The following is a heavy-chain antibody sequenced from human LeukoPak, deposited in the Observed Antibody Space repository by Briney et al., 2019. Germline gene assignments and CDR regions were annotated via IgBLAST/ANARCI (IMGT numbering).Heavy chain of an antibody. Sequence: SETLSLTCTVSGGSISSYYWSWIRQPPGKGLEWIGYVYYTVSPNYNPSLKSRVTISVDTSKNQFSLKLSSVTAADTAVYYCARVVITYYYDSIGYSTLDYWGQGTLVTVSS. CDR3: ARVVITYYYDSIGYSTLDY. J-gene: IGHJ4*02. V-gene: IGHV4-59*12. D-gene: IGHD3-22*01. CDR1: GGSISSYY. CDR2: VYYTVSP.